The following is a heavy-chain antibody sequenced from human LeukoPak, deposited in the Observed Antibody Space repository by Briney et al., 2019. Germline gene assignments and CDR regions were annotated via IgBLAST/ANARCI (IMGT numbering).Heavy chain of an antibody. CDR2: INHSGST. D-gene: IGHD5-18*01. J-gene: IGHJ3*01. CDR1: GGSFSGYY. CDR3: ARYSYGYDAFDF. Sequence: PSETLSLTCAVYGGSFSGYYWSWIRQPPGKGLEWIGEINHSGSTNYNPSLKSRVTISVDTSKNQFSLKLSSVTAADTAVYYCARYSYGYDAFDFWGQGTMVTVSS. V-gene: IGHV4-34*01.